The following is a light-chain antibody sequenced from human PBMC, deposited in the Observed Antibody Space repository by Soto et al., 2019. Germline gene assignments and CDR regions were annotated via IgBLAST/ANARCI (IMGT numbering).Light chain of an antibody. J-gene: IGLJ3*02. CDR1: TGAVTSGYY. V-gene: IGLV7-43*01. Sequence: QAVVTQEPSLTVSPGGTVTLTCGSSTGAVTSGYYPNWFQQKPGQAPRLMIFGTGIRHYWTPARFSGSLLGGKAALTLSGVLPEDEAEYYCLLFYGGAWVFGGGTKLTVL. CDR2: GTG. CDR3: LLFYGGAWV.